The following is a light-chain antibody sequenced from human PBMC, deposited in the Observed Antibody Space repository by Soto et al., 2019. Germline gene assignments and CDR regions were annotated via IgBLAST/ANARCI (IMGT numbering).Light chain of an antibody. Sequence: DIQMTQSPSSLSASVGDRVTITCRASQSISSYLNWYQQKPGKAPKLLIYAASSLQSGVPSRFSGSGSGTDFTLTISSLQPEDFATYYFQQSYSTPRTFGQGTKGEIK. CDR2: AAS. CDR3: QQSYSTPRT. V-gene: IGKV1-39*01. CDR1: QSISSY. J-gene: IGKJ1*01.